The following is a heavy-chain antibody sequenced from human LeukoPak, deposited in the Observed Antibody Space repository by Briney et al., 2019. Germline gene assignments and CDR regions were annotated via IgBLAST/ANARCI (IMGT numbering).Heavy chain of an antibody. V-gene: IGHV1-8*02. Sequence: ASMKVSCKASGYTFTSYGISWVRQATGQGLEWMGWMNPNSGNTGYAQKFQDRVTMTRNTSISTAYMELSSLRSEDTAVYYCARPYYDFWSGYSDAFDIWGQGTMVTVSS. CDR3: ARPYYDFWSGYSDAFDI. CDR1: GYTFTSYG. D-gene: IGHD3-3*01. CDR2: MNPNSGNT. J-gene: IGHJ3*02.